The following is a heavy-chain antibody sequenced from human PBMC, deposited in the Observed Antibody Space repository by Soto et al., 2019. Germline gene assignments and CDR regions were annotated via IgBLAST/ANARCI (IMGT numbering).Heavy chain of an antibody. CDR1: GYTFISYG. J-gene: IGHJ4*02. D-gene: IGHD2-21*02. CDR3: ARGEVVTATSDLDY. V-gene: IGHV1-18*01. Sequence: QVQLVQSGAEVKKPGASVKVSCKASGYTFISYGISWVRQAPGQVLEWMGWISAYNGNTKYAEKFRGRVTMTTDTSTGTAYMELRSLRSDDTAVYYCARGEVVTATSDLDYWGQGTLVTVSS. CDR2: ISAYNGNT.